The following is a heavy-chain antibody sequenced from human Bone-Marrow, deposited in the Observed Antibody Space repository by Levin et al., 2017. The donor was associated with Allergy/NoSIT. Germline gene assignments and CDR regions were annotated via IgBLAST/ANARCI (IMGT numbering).Heavy chain of an antibody. CDR2: ISYDGTHK. Sequence: GGSLRLSCAASGSMFRNFSMHWVRQAPGKGLEWLPVISYDGTHKYYADSVKGRFTISRDNSKNTVSLRMNSLRAEDTAVYYCASLNWNDVVNLWGQGTLVTVSS. CDR1: GSMFRNFS. CDR3: ASLNWNDVVNL. D-gene: IGHD1-1*01. V-gene: IGHV3-30*04. J-gene: IGHJ5*02.